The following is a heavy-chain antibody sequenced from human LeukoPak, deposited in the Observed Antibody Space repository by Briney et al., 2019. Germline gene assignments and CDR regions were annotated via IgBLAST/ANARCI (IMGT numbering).Heavy chain of an antibody. Sequence: ASVKVSCKASGYTFTGYYMHWVRQAPGQGLEWMGWINPNSGGTNYAQKFQGRVTMTRDTSISTAYMELSRLRSDDTAVYYCARGRPTYHYGSGSYPHDYWGQGTLVTVSS. CDR1: GYTFTGYY. V-gene: IGHV1-2*02. CDR3: ARGRPTYHYGSGSYPHDY. CDR2: INPNSGGT. J-gene: IGHJ4*02. D-gene: IGHD3-10*01.